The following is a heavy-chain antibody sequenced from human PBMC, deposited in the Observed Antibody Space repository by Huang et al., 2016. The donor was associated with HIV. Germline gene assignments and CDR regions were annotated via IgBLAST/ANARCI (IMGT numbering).Heavy chain of an antibody. CDR2: IYFCGNT. J-gene: IGHJ4*02. D-gene: IGHD2-15*01. CDR1: GGSISSSNYY. Sequence: QLQLQESGPGLVKASETLSLTCIVSGGSISSSNYYWGWVRQPPGKGLEWIVSIYFCGNTFYNPSRKSRVTISVETSKNQLSLKVRSVTAADTAVYYCARHNIYCSGGGCSSFDYWGQGTLVTVSS. V-gene: IGHV4-39*01. CDR3: ARHNIYCSGGGCSSFDY.